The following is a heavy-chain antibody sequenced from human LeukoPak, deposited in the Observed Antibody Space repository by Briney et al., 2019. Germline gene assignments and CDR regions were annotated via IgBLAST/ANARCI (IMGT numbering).Heavy chain of an antibody. Sequence: SETLSLTCAVYGGSFSGYYWSWIRQPPGKGLEWIGEINHSGSTNYNPPLKSRVTISVDTSKNQFSLKLSSVTAADTAVYYCARALRYFDWLGWFYYYYGMDVWGQGTTVTVSS. CDR1: GGSFSGYY. CDR2: INHSGST. CDR3: ARALRYFDWLGWFYYYYGMDV. D-gene: IGHD3-9*01. V-gene: IGHV4-34*01. J-gene: IGHJ6*02.